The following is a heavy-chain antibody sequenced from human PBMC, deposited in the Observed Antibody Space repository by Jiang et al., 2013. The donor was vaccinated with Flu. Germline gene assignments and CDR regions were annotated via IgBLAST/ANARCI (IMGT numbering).Heavy chain of an antibody. CDR1: GFTFDDYA. D-gene: IGHD4-23*01. V-gene: IGHV3-9*01. Sequence: VQLLESGGGLVQPGRSLRLSCAASGFTFDDYAMHWVRQAPGKGLEWVSGISWNSGSIGYADSVKGRFTISRDNAKNSLYLQMNSLRAEDTALYYCAKDRSSNYGGKRMCFDYWGQGTLVTVSS. CDR3: AKDRSSNYGGKRMCFDY. CDR2: ISWNSGSI. J-gene: IGHJ4*02.